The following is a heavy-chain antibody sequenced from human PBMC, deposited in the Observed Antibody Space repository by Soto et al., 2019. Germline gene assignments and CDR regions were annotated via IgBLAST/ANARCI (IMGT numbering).Heavy chain of an antibody. CDR2: IKQDGSEK. Sequence: EVQLVESGGGLVQPGGSLRLSCAASGFTFSSYWMSWVRQAPGKGLEWVANIKQDGSEKYYVDSVKGRFTISRDNAKNSLNLQMNSLRAEDTAVYYCARYEKYDDYIWGSYRQGGYFDPWGQGTLVTVSS. D-gene: IGHD3-16*02. V-gene: IGHV3-7*01. CDR3: ARYEKYDDYIWGSYRQGGYFDP. CDR1: GFTFSSYW. J-gene: IGHJ5*02.